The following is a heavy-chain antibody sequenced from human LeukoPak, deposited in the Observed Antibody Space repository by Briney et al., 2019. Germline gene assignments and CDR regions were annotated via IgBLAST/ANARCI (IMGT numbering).Heavy chain of an antibody. CDR3: ATRMAYCSSTSCYLHYFDY. Sequence: ASVKVSCKASGYTFTSYGISWVRQAPGQGLEWMGWISAYNGNTNYAQKLQGRVTMTTDTSTSTAYMELRSLRSDDTAVYYCATRMAYCSSTSCYLHYFDYWGQGTLVTVSS. J-gene: IGHJ4*02. CDR2: ISAYNGNT. V-gene: IGHV1-18*01. CDR1: GYTFTSYG. D-gene: IGHD2-2*01.